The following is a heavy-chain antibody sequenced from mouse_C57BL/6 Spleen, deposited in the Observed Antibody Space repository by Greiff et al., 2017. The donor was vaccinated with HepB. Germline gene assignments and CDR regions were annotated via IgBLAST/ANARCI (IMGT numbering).Heavy chain of an antibody. V-gene: IGHV1-22*01. D-gene: IGHD2-1*01. Sequence: VQLKESGPELVKPGASVKMSCKASGYTFTDYNMHWVKQSHGKSLEWIGYINPNNGGTSYNQKFKGKATLTVNKSSSTAYMELRSLTSEDSAVYYCARWGNYYKYYYAMDYWGQGTSVTVSS. CDR1: GYTFTDYN. CDR3: ARWGNYYKYYYAMDY. J-gene: IGHJ4*01. CDR2: INPNNGGT.